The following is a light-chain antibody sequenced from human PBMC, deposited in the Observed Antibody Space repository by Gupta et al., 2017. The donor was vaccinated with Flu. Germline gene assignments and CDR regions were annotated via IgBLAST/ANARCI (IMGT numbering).Light chain of an antibody. CDR1: SSNIGSNY. CDR2: RNN. Sequence: QSVLTQPPSASGTPGQRVTISCSGDSSNIGSNYVYWFQHFPGTAPKLLIHRNNQPPSGVPDRFSCSTSNTSASLTISGHRSEDEADYCCGTWDGRLSGVVFGGGTKLTVL. V-gene: IGLV1-47*01. CDR3: GTWDGRLSGVV. J-gene: IGLJ2*01.